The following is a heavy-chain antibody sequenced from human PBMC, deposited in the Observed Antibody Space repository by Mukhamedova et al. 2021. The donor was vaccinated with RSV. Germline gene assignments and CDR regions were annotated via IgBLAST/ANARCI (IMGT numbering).Heavy chain of an antibody. Sequence: APGKGLEWVSAISGSGGSTYYADSVKGRFTISRDNSKNTLYLQMNSLRAEDTAVYYCAKDLLGYYFYGRAYCGQGTLVTVSS. CDR2: ISGSGGST. V-gene: IGHV3-23*01. CDR3: AKDLLGYYFYGRAY. J-gene: IGHJ4*02. D-gene: IGHD3-22*01.